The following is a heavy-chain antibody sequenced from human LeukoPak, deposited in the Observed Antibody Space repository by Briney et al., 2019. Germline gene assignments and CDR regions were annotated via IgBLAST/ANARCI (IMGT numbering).Heavy chain of an antibody. V-gene: IGHV1-18*01. Sequence: ASVKVSCKASGYTFTSYGISWVRQAPGQGLEWMGWISAYNGNTNYAQKFQGRVTMTRDTSISTAYMELSRLRSDDTAVYYCARDPYRYYYDSSGYPGKYYYYYMDVWGKGTTVTVSS. CDR3: ARDPYRYYYDSSGYPGKYYYYYMDV. D-gene: IGHD3-22*01. J-gene: IGHJ6*03. CDR2: ISAYNGNT. CDR1: GYTFTSYG.